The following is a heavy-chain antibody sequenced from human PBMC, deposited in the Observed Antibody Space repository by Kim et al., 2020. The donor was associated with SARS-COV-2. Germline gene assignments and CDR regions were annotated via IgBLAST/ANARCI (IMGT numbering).Heavy chain of an antibody. J-gene: IGHJ4*02. CDR3: ARDATGYFVFDY. Sequence: YYSPALQSRVPLSVDTSQNQFSRKLGSVTAADTAVYYCARDATGYFVFDYWGQGALVTVSS. V-gene: IGHV4-31*02. D-gene: IGHD3-9*01.